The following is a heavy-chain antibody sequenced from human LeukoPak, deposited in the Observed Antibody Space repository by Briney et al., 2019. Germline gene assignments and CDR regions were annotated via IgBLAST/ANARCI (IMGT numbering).Heavy chain of an antibody. V-gene: IGHV3-23*01. D-gene: IGHD1-26*01. Sequence: PGGSVRLSCAASGFTFSSYCMSWVRQAPGKGLEWVSLISGNAKNAYYADSVKGRFTISRDNSKNTLYLQMNSLRVEDTAVYYCAKDGKSDLLPYWGQGTLVTVSS. CDR2: ISGNAKNA. J-gene: IGHJ4*02. CDR1: GFTFSSYC. CDR3: AKDGKSDLLPY.